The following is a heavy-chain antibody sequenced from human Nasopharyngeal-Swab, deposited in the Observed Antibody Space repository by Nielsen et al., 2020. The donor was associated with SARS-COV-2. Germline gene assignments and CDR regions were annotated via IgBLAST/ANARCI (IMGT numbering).Heavy chain of an antibody. D-gene: IGHD2-15*01. CDR3: ARVNVAYYYYGMDV. CDR2: INTNTGNP. J-gene: IGHJ6*02. V-gene: IGHV7-4-1*02. Sequence: VRQMPGKGLEWMGWINTNTGNPTYAQGFTGRFVFSLDTSVSTAYLQISSLKAEDTAVYYCARVNVAYYYYGMDVWGQGTTVTVSS.